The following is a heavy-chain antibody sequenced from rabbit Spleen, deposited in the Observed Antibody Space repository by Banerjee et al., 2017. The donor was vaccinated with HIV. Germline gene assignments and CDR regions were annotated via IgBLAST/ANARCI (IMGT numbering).Heavy chain of an antibody. D-gene: IGHD6-1*01. J-gene: IGHJ4*01. CDR3: AREKSGNYGYDL. CDR2: IYTVSGST. CDR1: GFSFSSSYW. Sequence: QEQLEESGGDLVKPGASLTLTCTASGFSFSSSYWMCWVRQAPGKGLEWIACIYTVSGSTWYASWVNGRFTISKASSTTVTLQMTSLTVADTATYFCAREKSGNYGYDLWGPGTPGHRL. V-gene: IGHV1S45*01.